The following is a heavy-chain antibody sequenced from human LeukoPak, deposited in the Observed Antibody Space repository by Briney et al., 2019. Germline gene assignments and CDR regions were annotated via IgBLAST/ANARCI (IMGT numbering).Heavy chain of an antibody. D-gene: IGHD2-2*01. V-gene: IGHV1-69*13. CDR1: GGTFSSYA. CDR2: IIPIFGTA. J-gene: IGHJ5*02. CDR3: ARESDIVVVPAAGNWFDP. Sequence: SVKVSCKASGGTFSSYAINWVRQAPGQGLEWTGGIIPIFGTANYAQKFQGRVTITADESTSTAYMELSSLRSEDTAVYYCARESDIVVVPAAGNWFDPWGQGTLVTVSS.